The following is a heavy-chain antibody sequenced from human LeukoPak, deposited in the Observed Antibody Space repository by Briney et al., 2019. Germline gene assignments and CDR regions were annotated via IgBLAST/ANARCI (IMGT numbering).Heavy chain of an antibody. V-gene: IGHV3-23*01. J-gene: IGHJ5*02. Sequence: PGGSLRLSCAASGFTFSSYAMSWVRQAPGKGPEWVSAISGSGGSTYYADSVKGRFTISRDNSKNTLYLQMNSLRAEDTAVYYCAKDPRGYCSSTSCPDNWFDPWGQGTLVTVSS. D-gene: IGHD2-2*01. CDR2: ISGSGGST. CDR1: GFTFSSYA. CDR3: AKDPRGYCSSTSCPDNWFDP.